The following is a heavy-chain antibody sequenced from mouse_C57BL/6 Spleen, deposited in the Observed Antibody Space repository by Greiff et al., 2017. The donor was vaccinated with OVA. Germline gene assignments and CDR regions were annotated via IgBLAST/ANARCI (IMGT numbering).Heavy chain of an antibody. V-gene: IGHV14-2*01. CDR2: IDPEDGET. J-gene: IGHJ4*01. D-gene: IGHD1-1*01. CDR1: GFNIKDYY. CDR3: ASPYYYGSSPYAMDY. Sequence: EVQLQQYGAELVKPGASVKLYCTASGFNIKDYYMHWVKQRTEQGLEWIGRIDPEDGETKYAPKFQGKATITADTSSNTAYLQLSSLTSEDTAVYYCASPYYYGSSPYAMDYWGQGTSVTVSS.